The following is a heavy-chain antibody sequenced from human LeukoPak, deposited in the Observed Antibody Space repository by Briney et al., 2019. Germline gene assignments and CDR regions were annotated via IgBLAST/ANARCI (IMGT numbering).Heavy chain of an antibody. D-gene: IGHD3-16*01. J-gene: IGHJ3*02. CDR1: GGSFSGNN. Sequence: SETLSLTCAVYGGSFSGNNWSWICIPQAPGQERMGVGNHCGSATYNPSLKSRVTISVDTSKDQISLNLSSVTAADTAVYYCARDSLGFRAFDIWGQGTMITVSS. CDR3: ARDSLGFRAFDI. V-gene: IGHV4-34*01. CDR2: GNHCGSA.